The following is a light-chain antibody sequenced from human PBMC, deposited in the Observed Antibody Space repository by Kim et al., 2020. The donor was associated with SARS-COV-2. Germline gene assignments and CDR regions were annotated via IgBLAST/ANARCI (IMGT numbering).Light chain of an antibody. Sequence: DIQITQSPSSLSASVGDRVTITCRTSQSISSHLNWYHQKPGRAPKLLIYAASTLQGGVPSRFSGSGSETDFTLTISSLQPEDFATYFCQQSYITPFTFGPGTKVDIK. V-gene: IGKV1-39*01. CDR3: QQSYITPFT. CDR1: QSISSH. CDR2: AAS. J-gene: IGKJ3*01.